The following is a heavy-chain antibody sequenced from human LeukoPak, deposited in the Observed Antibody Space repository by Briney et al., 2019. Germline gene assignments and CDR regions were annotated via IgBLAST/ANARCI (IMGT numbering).Heavy chain of an antibody. Sequence: GGSLRLSCAASGFTFSSYSMNWVRQAPGKGLEWVSSISSSSSYIYYADSVKGRFTISRDNSKNTLYLQMNSLRAEDTAVYYCAKDWLRYCSGGSCGMNAFDIWGQGTMVTVSS. D-gene: IGHD2-15*01. CDR2: ISSSSSYI. V-gene: IGHV3-21*01. CDR3: AKDWLRYCSGGSCGMNAFDI. CDR1: GFTFSSYS. J-gene: IGHJ3*02.